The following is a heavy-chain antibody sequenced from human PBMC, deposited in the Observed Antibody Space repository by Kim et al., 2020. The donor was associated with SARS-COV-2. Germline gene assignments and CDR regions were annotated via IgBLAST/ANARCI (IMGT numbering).Heavy chain of an antibody. CDR1: GYTFTSYA. CDR2: INTNTGNP. Sequence: ASVKVSCKASGYTFTSYAMNWVRQAPGQGLEWMGWINTNTGNPTYAQGFTGRFVFSLDTSVSTAYLQISSLKAEDTAVYYCARDLPSLVVITLGAFDIWGQGTMVTVSS. CDR3: ARDLPSLVVITLGAFDI. V-gene: IGHV7-4-1*02. D-gene: IGHD3-22*01. J-gene: IGHJ3*02.